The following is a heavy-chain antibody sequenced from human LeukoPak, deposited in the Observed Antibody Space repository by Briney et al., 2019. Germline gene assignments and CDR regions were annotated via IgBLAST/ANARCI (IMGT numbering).Heavy chain of an antibody. CDR2: IYYSGST. CDR1: GGSISSGDYY. Sequence: SQTLSLTCTVSGGSISSGDYYWSWIRQPPGKGLEWIRYIYYSGSTYYNPSLKSRVTISVDTSKNQFSLKLSSVTAADTAVYYCARPPAIVGAPDYAFDIWGQGTMVTVSS. D-gene: IGHD1-26*01. CDR3: ARPPAIVGAPDYAFDI. V-gene: IGHV4-30-4*01. J-gene: IGHJ3*02.